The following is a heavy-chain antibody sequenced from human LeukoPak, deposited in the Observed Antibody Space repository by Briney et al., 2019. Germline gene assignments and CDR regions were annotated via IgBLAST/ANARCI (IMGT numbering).Heavy chain of an antibody. CDR3: ANVVVGATRGAGNY. V-gene: IGHV3-64*01. CDR1: GFSLSSHV. J-gene: IGHJ4*02. CDR2: ISYDGDTA. Sequence: PGGSLRLSCAASGFSLSSHVIHWVRQAPGKEPEYISAISYDGDTAYYAKSVKGRFTISRVNPQNTVYLQMGSLRAEDMGVYYCANVVVGATRGAGNYWGQGTLVTVSS. D-gene: IGHD1-26*01.